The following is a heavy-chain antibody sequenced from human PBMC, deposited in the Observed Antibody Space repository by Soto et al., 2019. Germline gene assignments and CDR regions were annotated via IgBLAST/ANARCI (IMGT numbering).Heavy chain of an antibody. CDR3: ARMSGYCSSTSCYTGGIFDY. V-gene: IGHV1-69*13. CDR2: IIPIFGTA. J-gene: IGHJ4*02. CDR1: GGTFSSYA. D-gene: IGHD2-2*02. Sequence: SVKVSCKASGGTFSSYAISWVRQAPGQGLEWMGGIIPIFGTANYAQKFQGRVTITADVSTSTAYMELSSLRSEDTAVYYCARMSGYCSSTSCYTGGIFDYWGQGTLVTVSS.